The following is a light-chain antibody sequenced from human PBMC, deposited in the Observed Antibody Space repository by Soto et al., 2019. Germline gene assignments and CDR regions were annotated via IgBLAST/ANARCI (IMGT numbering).Light chain of an antibody. CDR1: QSVSSN. CDR3: QQRSNWPLT. V-gene: IGKV3-11*01. J-gene: IGKJ4*01. CDR2: DAS. Sequence: EIVLTQSPATLSLSPGERATLSCRASQSVSSNLAWYQQKPGQAPRLLIYDASNRATGIPARFSGSGSGTDFTLTISSLEPADFAVYYCQQRSNWPLTFGGGTKVDNK.